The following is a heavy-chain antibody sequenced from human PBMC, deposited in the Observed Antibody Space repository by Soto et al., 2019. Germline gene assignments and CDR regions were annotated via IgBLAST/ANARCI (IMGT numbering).Heavy chain of an antibody. CDR2: ISGSGGST. CDR3: AKDYVIGVVTPVGYYGMDV. D-gene: IGHD3-3*01. V-gene: IGHV3-23*01. Sequence: PVGSLRLSCAASGFTFSSYAMSWVRQAPGKGLEWVSAISGSGGSTYYADSVKGRFTISRDNSKNTLYLQMNSLRAEDTAVYYCAKDYVIGVVTPVGYYGMDVWGQGTTVTVSS. CDR1: GFTFSSYA. J-gene: IGHJ6*02.